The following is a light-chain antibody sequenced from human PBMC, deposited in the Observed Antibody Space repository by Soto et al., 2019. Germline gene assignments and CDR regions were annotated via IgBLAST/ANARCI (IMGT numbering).Light chain of an antibody. CDR3: QQSSSGPPFT. CDR2: GAT. Sequence: DIQMTQSPSSLSASVGDRVTIACRASQSINSYLHWYQQKPGKAPKLLIYGATSLQTGVPSRYSADGSGTDFTLTISSLQPEDFASAYCQQSSSGPPFTFGPGPKVDIK. J-gene: IGKJ3*01. V-gene: IGKV1-39*01. CDR1: QSINSY.